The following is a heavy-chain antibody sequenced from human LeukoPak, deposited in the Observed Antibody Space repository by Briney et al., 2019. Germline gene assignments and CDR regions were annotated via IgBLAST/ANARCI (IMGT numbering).Heavy chain of an antibody. V-gene: IGHV4-34*01. D-gene: IGHD3-10*01. CDR1: GGSFSGYY. Sequence: PSETLSLTCAVYGGSFSGYYWSWIRQPPGKGLEWIGEITHSGSTNYNPSLKSRVTISVDTSKNQFSLKLSSVTAADTAVYYCARGYYYGSGSAFYYYYMDVWGKRTTVTVSS. CDR3: ARGYYYGSGSAFYYYYMDV. CDR2: ITHSGST. J-gene: IGHJ6*03.